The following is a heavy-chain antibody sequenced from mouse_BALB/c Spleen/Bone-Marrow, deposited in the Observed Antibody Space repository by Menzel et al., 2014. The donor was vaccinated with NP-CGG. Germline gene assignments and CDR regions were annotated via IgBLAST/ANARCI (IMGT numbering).Heavy chain of an antibody. Sequence: EVKLVESGGGLVQPGGSLGLSCATSGFTFTDYYMSWVRQPPGKALEWLGFIRNKANAYTTEYSASVKGRFTISRDNSQSILYPQMNILRAEDSATYYCARSLYPRAMDYWGQGTSVTVSS. V-gene: IGHV7-3*02. D-gene: IGHD3-3*01. CDR3: ARSLYPRAMDY. CDR2: IRNKANAYTT. CDR1: GFTFTDYY. J-gene: IGHJ4*01.